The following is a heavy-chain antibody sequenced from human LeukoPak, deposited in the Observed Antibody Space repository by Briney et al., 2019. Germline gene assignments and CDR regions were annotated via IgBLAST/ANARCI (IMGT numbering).Heavy chain of an antibody. CDR1: GFTFSTSA. CDR2: ISSSGSTI. CDR3: ARGGYDILTGYFEFDP. Sequence: PGGSLRLSCAASGFTFSTSAMNWVRQAPGKGLEWVSYISSSGSTIYYADSVKGRFTISRDNAKNSLYLQMNSLRAEDTAVYYCARGGYDILTGYFEFDPWGQGTLVTVSS. J-gene: IGHJ5*02. D-gene: IGHD3-9*01. V-gene: IGHV3-48*03.